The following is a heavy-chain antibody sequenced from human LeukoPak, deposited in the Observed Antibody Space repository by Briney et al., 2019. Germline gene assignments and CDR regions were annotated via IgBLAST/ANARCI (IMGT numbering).Heavy chain of an antibody. V-gene: IGHV4-34*01. CDR2: INHSGST. J-gene: IGHJ4*02. CDR3: ASQDTAMVYFDY. D-gene: IGHD5-18*01. Sequence: SETLSLTCAVYGGSFSGYYWSWIRQPPGKGLEWIGEINHSGSTNYNPSLKRRVTISVDTSKNQFSLKLSSVTAADTAVYYCASQDTAMVYFDYWGQGTLVTVSS. CDR1: GGSFSGYY.